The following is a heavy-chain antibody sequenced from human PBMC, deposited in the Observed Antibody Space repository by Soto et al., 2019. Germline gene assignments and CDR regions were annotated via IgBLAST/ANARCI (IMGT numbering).Heavy chain of an antibody. D-gene: IGHD1-26*01. V-gene: IGHV3-23*01. Sequence: EVQLLESGGALLQPGGSLRLSCAASGFTFSSYAVNWVRQAPGKGLEWVSTISGSGVNTYYADSVKGRFTISRDNSKNTLYLQMNSLRAEDTAVYYCAKHLVYLPPPLTLSPQGGWFDPWGQGTLVTVSS. J-gene: IGHJ5*02. CDR1: GFTFSSYA. CDR2: ISGSGVNT. CDR3: AKHLVYLPPPLTLSPQGGWFDP.